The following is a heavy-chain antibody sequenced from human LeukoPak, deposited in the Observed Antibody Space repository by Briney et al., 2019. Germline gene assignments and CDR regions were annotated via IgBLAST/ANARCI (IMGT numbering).Heavy chain of an antibody. V-gene: IGHV4-34*01. D-gene: IGHD3-10*01. J-gene: IGHJ5*02. Sequence: SETLSLTCAVYGGSFSGYYWSWIRQPPGKGLEWIGEINHSGSTNYNPSLKSRGTIAVETSKNQFSLKLSSVTAADTAVYYCARRLLWFGELLWRVNWFDPWGQGTLVTVSS. CDR2: INHSGST. CDR3: ARRLLWFGELLWRVNWFDP. CDR1: GGSFSGYY.